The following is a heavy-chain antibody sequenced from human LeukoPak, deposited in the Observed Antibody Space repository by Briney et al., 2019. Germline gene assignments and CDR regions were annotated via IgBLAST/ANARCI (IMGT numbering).Heavy chain of an antibody. CDR3: AKQPTVGWYDDY. Sequence: PGGSLRLSCAASGFTFSSYVMHWVRQAPGKGLEWVSAISGSGGSTYYADSVKGRFTISRDNSKNTLYLQMNSLRAEDTAVYYCAKQPTVGWYDDYWGQGTLVTVSS. D-gene: IGHD6-19*01. CDR2: ISGSGGST. V-gene: IGHV3-23*01. CDR1: GFTFSSYV. J-gene: IGHJ4*02.